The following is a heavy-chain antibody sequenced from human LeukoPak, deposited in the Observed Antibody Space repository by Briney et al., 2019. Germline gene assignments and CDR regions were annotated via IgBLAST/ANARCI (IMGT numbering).Heavy chain of an antibody. Sequence: SETLSLTCTVSGGSISSYYWSWIRQPPGKGLEWIGNNYSSGSTNYNPSLKSRVSISVDTSKKQFSLKLSSVTAADTAVYYCARRVAGAGFGYWGQGTLVTVSS. V-gene: IGHV4-59*08. CDR1: GGSISSYY. CDR2: NYSSGST. J-gene: IGHJ4*02. D-gene: IGHD6-19*01. CDR3: ARRVAGAGFGY.